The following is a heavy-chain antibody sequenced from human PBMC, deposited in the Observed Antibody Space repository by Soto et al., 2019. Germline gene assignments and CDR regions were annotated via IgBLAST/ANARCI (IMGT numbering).Heavy chain of an antibody. V-gene: IGHV4-30-4*01. CDR1: GGSVSSGDYY. Sequence: SETLSLTCTVSGGSVSSGDYYWSWIRQPPGKGLEWIGYIYYSGSTYYNPSLKSRVTISVDTSKNQFSLKLSSVTAADTAVYYCASNSYGYTFYEYWGQGTLVTVSS. D-gene: IGHD5-18*01. J-gene: IGHJ4*02. CDR2: IYYSGST. CDR3: ASNSYGYTFYEY.